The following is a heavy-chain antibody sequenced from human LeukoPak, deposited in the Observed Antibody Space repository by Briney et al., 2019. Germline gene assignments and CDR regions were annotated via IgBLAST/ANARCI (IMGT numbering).Heavy chain of an antibody. CDR1: GGSISSYY. CDR2: IYYSGST. D-gene: IGHD1-1*01. J-gene: IGHJ6*02. CDR3: ARRGYRYYYYGMDV. Sequence: SETLSLTCTVSGGSISSYYWSWIRQPPGKGLEWIGYIYYSGSTNYNPSLKSRVTISVDTSKSQFSLKLSSVTAADTAVYYCARRGYRYYYYGMDVWGQGTTVTVSS. V-gene: IGHV4-59*08.